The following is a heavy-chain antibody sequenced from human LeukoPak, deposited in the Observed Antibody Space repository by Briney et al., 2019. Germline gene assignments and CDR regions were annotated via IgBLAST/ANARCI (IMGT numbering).Heavy chain of an antibody. Sequence: SGPVLVKPTQTLTLTCTFSGFSLSTSGMCVSWIRQPPGKALEWLARIDWDDDKFYSTSLKTRLTISKDTSKNQVVLTMTNMDPVDTATYYCARIVYSSSWYPIDYWGQGTLVTVSS. D-gene: IGHD6-13*01. CDR1: GFSLSTSGMC. CDR2: IDWDDDK. CDR3: ARIVYSSSWYPIDY. J-gene: IGHJ4*02. V-gene: IGHV2-70*16.